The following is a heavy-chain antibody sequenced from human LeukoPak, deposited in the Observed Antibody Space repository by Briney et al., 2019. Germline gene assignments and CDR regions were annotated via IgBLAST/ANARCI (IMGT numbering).Heavy chain of an antibody. CDR2: INPNTGGT. CDR3: ARRKGNDYGDYFDY. D-gene: IGHD4-17*01. CDR1: GYTFSDYY. V-gene: IGHV1-2*02. Sequence: ASVKVSCKASGYTFSDYYLHWLRQAPGQGLEWLGLINPNTGGTDYAQNFQGRVTMTRDTSIGTAYMELNRLRSDDTAVYFCARRKGNDYGDYFDYWGQGTLVTVSS. J-gene: IGHJ4*02.